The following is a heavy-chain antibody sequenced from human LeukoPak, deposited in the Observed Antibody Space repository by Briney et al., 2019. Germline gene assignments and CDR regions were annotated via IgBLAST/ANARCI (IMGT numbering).Heavy chain of an antibody. V-gene: IGHV3-53*01. J-gene: IGHJ4*02. CDR1: GLTVSSNY. D-gene: IGHD1-26*01. Sequence: PGGSLRLSCAASGLTVSSNYMSWVRQAPGKGLEWVSVIYSGGSTYYADSVKGRFTISRDNSKNTLYLQMNSLRAEDTAVYYCAREGSGSYYFDYWGQGTLVTVSS. CDR3: AREGSGSYYFDY. CDR2: IYSGGST.